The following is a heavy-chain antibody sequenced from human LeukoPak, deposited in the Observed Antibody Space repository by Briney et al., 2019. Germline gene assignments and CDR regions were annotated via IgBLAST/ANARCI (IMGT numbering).Heavy chain of an antibody. D-gene: IGHD1-26*01. CDR2: ISDSGSST. J-gene: IGHJ4*02. V-gene: IGHV3-23*01. CDR1: GFTFKRNA. CDR3: AKEIVGAPGDS. Sequence: PGGSLRLSCAASGFTFKRNAMNWVRQARGKGVEWVSHISDSGSSTFYGDSVKGRFTGSRDNSKNTLSLQMTGLRADDPAIYYCAKEIVGAPGDSWGQGTLVTISS.